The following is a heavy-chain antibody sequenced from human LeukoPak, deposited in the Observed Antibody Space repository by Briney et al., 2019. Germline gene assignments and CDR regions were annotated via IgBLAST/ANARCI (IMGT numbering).Heavy chain of an antibody. CDR3: ARVAGMSLVADI. V-gene: IGHV3-48*04. D-gene: IGHD2-8*02. J-gene: IGHJ3*02. CDR1: GFTFSSYS. CDR2: ISSSSSTI. Sequence: GGSLRLSCAASGFTFSSYSMNWVRQAPGKGLEWVSYISSSSSTIYYADSVKGRFTISRDNAKNSLYLQMNSLRAEDTAVHYCARVAGMSLVADIWGQGTMVTVSS.